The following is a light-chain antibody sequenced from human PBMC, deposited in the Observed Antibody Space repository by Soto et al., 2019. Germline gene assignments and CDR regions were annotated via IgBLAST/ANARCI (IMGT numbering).Light chain of an antibody. CDR1: RSVLYSSNDKNY. CDR2: WAS. Sequence: DIVMTQSPDSLAVPLGETATINCKSSRSVLYSSNDKNYLAWYQQKPGQPPKLLIYWASTRESGVPDRFSGSGSGTDFTLTISGLQAEDVAVYYCQQYFSTPYTFGQGTKLEIK. V-gene: IGKV4-1*01. CDR3: QQYFSTPYT. J-gene: IGKJ2*01.